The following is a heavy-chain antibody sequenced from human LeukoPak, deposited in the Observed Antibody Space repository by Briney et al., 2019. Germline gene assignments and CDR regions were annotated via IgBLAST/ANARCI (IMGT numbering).Heavy chain of an antibody. V-gene: IGHV4-34*01. CDR1: GGSFSGYY. J-gene: IGHJ6*02. Sequence: SSETLSLTCAVYGGSFSGYYWSWIRQPPGKGLEWIGEINHSGSTNYNPSLKSRVTISVDTSKNQFSLKLSSVTAADTAVYYCARGGTGYCSGGSCYRVGYYGMDVWGQGTTVTVSS. D-gene: IGHD2-15*01. CDR3: ARGGTGYCSGGSCYRVGYYGMDV. CDR2: INHSGST.